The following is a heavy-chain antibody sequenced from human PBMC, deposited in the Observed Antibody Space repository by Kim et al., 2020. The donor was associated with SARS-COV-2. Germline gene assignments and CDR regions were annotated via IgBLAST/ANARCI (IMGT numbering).Heavy chain of an antibody. Sequence: SYIYYADSAKGRFTISRDNAKRSLFLQMNSLRVEDTGVYYCARFEGYGMDVWGQGTTVTVSS. CDR2: SYI. V-gene: IGHV3-21*01. J-gene: IGHJ6*02. CDR3: ARFEGYGMDV. D-gene: IGHD3-9*01.